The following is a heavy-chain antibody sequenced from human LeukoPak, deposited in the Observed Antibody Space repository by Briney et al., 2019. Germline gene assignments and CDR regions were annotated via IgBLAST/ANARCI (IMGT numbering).Heavy chain of an antibody. CDR3: ARDQGYYYDSSGSGAFDI. V-gene: IGHV4-34*01. Sequence: SETLSLTCAVYGGSFSGYYWSWVRQPPGKGLEWFGEINHSGSTNYNPSLKSRVTISVDTSKNQFSLKLSSVTAADTAVYYCARDQGYYYDSSGSGAFDIWGQGTMVTVSS. CDR2: INHSGST. CDR1: GGSFSGYY. D-gene: IGHD3-22*01. J-gene: IGHJ3*02.